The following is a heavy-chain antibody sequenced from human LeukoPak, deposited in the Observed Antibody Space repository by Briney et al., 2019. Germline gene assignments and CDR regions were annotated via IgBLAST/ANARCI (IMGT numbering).Heavy chain of an antibody. D-gene: IGHD6-13*01. J-gene: IGHJ5*02. Sequence: PSETLSLTCSVSGGSIISYYWNWIRQPPGKELEWIGSIYHSGRTYYNPSLKSRVTISVDTSKNQFSLKLTSVTAADTAVYYCARDLFSSSWPHNWFDPWGQGTLVTVSS. CDR1: GGSIISYY. CDR3: ARDLFSSSWPHNWFDP. V-gene: IGHV4-59*12. CDR2: IYHSGRT.